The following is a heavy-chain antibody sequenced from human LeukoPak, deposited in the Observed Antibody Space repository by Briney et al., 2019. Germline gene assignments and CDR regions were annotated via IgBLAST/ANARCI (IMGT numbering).Heavy chain of an antibody. CDR3: ARGGVTMVRGVIITWEFDY. D-gene: IGHD3-10*01. CDR1: GGTFSSYA. V-gene: IGHV1-69*13. J-gene: IGHJ4*02. CDR2: IIPIFGTA. Sequence: ASVKVSCKASGGTFSSYAISWVRQAPGQGLEWMGGIIPIFGTANYARKFQGRVTITADESTSTAYMELSSLRSEDTAVYYCARGGVTMVRGVIITWEFDYWGQGTLVTVSS.